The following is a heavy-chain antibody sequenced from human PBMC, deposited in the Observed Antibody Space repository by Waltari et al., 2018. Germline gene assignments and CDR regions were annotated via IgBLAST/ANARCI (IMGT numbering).Heavy chain of an antibody. J-gene: IGHJ4*02. CDR1: GFTFSSYA. CDR2: ISGRGGRT. D-gene: IGHD6-13*01. CDR3: ARDLGKAAAGNFDY. Sequence: EVQLLESGGGLVQPGGSLRLSCAASGFTFSSYAMSWVRQAPGKGLEWVSAISGRGGRTYYADSVKGRFTISRDNAKNSLYLQMNSLRAEDTAVYYCARDLGKAAAGNFDYWGQGTLVTVSS. V-gene: IGHV3-23*01.